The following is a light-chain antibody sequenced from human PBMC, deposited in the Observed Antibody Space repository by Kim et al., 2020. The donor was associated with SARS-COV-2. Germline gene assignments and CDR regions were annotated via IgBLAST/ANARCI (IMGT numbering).Light chain of an antibody. V-gene: IGLV1-40*01. CDR1: SSNIGAGYD. J-gene: IGLJ1*01. CDR2: ANI. CDR3: QSFDSSLSVYV. Sequence: QSVLTQPPSVSGAPGQRVTISCTGSSSNIGAGYDVHWYQQLPGTAPKLLIYANINRPSGVPDRFSGSKSGTSASLAITGLQAEDETDYYCQSFDSSLSVYVSGTGTKVTVL.